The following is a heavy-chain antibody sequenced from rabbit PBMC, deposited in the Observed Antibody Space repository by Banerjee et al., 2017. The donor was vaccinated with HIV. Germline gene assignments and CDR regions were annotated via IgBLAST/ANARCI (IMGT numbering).Heavy chain of an antibody. CDR1: GFSFNNKYV. CDR2: INTISGDT. Sequence: QEQLEESGGDLVKPEGSLTLTCTASGFSFNNKYVMCWVRQAPGKGLEWIACINTISGDTVYATWAKGRFTISETSSTTVTLQMTSLTAADTATYFCARDDVGAAGDGGASFGFWGPGTLVTVS. J-gene: IGHJ6*01. D-gene: IGHD2-1*01. CDR3: ARDDVGAAGDGGASFGF. V-gene: IGHV1S45*01.